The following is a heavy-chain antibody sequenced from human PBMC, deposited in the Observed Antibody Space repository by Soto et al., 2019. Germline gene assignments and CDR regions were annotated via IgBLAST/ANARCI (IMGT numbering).Heavy chain of an antibody. CDR3: ARDRFNDWYRGYHYGMDV. J-gene: IGHJ6*01. D-gene: IGHD1-26*01. V-gene: IGHV3-30-3*01. CDR1: EVKISGDG. CDR2: ISYDGSNK. Sequence: CTVSEVKISGDGGRWISQNKGKLLEWVAVISYDGSNKYYADSVKGRFTISRDNSKNTLYLQMNSLRAEDTAVYYCARDRFNDWYRGYHYGMDVRGQGTTVSVSS.